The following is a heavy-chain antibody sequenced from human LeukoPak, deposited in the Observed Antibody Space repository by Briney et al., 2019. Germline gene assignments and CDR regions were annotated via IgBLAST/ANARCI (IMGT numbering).Heavy chain of an antibody. J-gene: IGHJ4*02. D-gene: IGHD1-1*01. CDR2: INHDGRKK. V-gene: IGHV3-7*01. CDR3: APVTSYRVDY. CDR1: GLTFGIYW. Sequence: GGSLRLSCGASGLTFGIYWMSWARQAPGEGLECLANINHDGRKKCYVDSVKGRFTISRDNAKNLLYLQMNSLRPEDTAVYYCAPVTSYRVDYWGQGTLVTVSS.